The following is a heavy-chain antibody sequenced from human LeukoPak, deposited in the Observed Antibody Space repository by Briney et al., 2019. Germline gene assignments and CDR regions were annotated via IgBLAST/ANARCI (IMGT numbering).Heavy chain of an antibody. D-gene: IGHD3-10*01. CDR1: GGSFSGYY. CDR3: ASLIGSGSYYNSARDLRSAPYRPIYYYYYMDV. V-gene: IGHV4-34*01. Sequence: PSETLSLTCAVYGGSFSGYYWSWIRQPPGKGLEWIGEINHSGSTNYNPSLKSRVTISVDTSKNQFSLKLSSVTAADTAVYYCASLIGSGSYYNSARDLRSAPYRPIYYYYYMDVWGKGTTVTISS. CDR2: INHSGST. J-gene: IGHJ6*03.